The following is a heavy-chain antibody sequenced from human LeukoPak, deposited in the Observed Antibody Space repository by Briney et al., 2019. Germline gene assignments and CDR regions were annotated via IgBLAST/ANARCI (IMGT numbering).Heavy chain of an antibody. CDR3: AKDLESVYSLDAFDI. D-gene: IGHD1-26*01. Sequence: GGSLRLSCGASGFTFSTYGMRWVRQAPGKGLEWVAVIWYDGSNKYYADSVKGRFTVSRDNSKNTLYLQMNSLRAEDTAVYYCAKDLESVYSLDAFDIWGQGTMVTVSS. CDR2: IWYDGSNK. J-gene: IGHJ3*02. V-gene: IGHV3-33*06. CDR1: GFTFSTYG.